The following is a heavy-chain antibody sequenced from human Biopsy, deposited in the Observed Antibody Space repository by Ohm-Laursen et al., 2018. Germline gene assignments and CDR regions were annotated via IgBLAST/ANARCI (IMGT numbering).Heavy chain of an antibody. D-gene: IGHD2-2*01. CDR1: GGSISGYH. Sequence: GTLSLTWTVSGGSISGYHWSWIRKSPGKGLEWLAYISYTGGITSNPSLDGRATMSLDTSKNQFSLRLIYVTAADTAVYYCARMPHFDYWGQGILVTVSS. CDR3: ARMPHFDY. CDR2: ISYTGGI. V-gene: IGHV4-59*01. J-gene: IGHJ4*02.